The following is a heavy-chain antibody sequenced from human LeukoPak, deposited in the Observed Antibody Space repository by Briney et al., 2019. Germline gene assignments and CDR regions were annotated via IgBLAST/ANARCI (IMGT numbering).Heavy chain of an antibody. CDR2: IIPIFGTA. J-gene: IGHJ5*02. V-gene: IGHV1-69*01. Sequence: SVKVACKASGGTFSSYAISWVRQAPGQGLEWMGGIIPIFGTANYAQNIQGRVTITADESTRTAYMELSSLRSEDTAVYYCARDSDDYGDYFWFDPWGQGTLVAVSS. D-gene: IGHD4-17*01. CDR3: ARDSDDYGDYFWFDP. CDR1: GGTFSSYA.